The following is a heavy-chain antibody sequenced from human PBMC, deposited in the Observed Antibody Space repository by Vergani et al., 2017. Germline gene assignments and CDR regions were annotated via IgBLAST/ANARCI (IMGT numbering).Heavy chain of an antibody. CDR2: MNPNSGNT. CDR1: GYTFTSYD. J-gene: IGHJ1*01. CDR3: ARGLGGTTKYFQH. Sequence: QVPLVQSGAEVKKPGASVKVSCKASGYTFTSYDINWVRQATGQGLEWMGWMNPNSGNTGYRQNFQGRVTMTRNTSISTVYMELSRLTSDDTAVYYCARGLGGTTKYFQHWGQGTLGTVSP. V-gene: IGHV1-8*01. D-gene: IGHD1-26*01.